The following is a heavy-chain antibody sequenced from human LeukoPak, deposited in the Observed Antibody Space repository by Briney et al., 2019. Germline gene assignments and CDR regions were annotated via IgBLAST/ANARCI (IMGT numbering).Heavy chain of an antibody. CDR3: AKDSRFGELFTNSRYYYGMDV. CDR2: IRYDGSNK. D-gene: IGHD3-10*01. V-gene: IGHV3-30*02. J-gene: IGHJ6*02. CDR1: GFTFSSYG. Sequence: TGVSLRLSCAASGFTFSSYGMHWVRQAPGKGLEWVAFIRYDGSNKYYADSVKGRFTISRGNSKNTLYLQMNSLRAEDTAVYYCAKDSRFGELFTNSRYYYGMDVWGQGTTVTVSS.